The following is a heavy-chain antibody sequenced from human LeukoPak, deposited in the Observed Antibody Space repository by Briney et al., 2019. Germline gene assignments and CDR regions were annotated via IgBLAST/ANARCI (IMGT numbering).Heavy chain of an antibody. CDR2: IKQDGSEK. J-gene: IGHJ4*02. V-gene: IGHV3-7*01. CDR3: ARDKNYYDSSGRRKVTDY. Sequence: TGGSLRLSCAASGFTFSSYGMNWVRQAPGKGLEGVANIKQDGSEKYYVDSVKGRFTISRDNAKNSLYLQMNSLRAEDTAIYYCARDKNYYDSSGRRKVTDYWGQGTLVTVSS. CDR1: GFTFSSYG. D-gene: IGHD3-22*01.